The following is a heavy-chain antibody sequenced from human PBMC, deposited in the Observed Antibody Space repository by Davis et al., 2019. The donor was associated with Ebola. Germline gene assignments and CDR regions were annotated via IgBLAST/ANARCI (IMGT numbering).Heavy chain of an antibody. CDR2: IKTDGSST. D-gene: IGHD2-2*01. CDR3: ASGGLPAAQDS. J-gene: IGHJ4*02. V-gene: IGHV3-74*01. Sequence: GESLKISCAASGFTFSSYWMHWVRQGPGKGLVWVSRIKTDGSSTNYADSVKGRFTISRDNAKNTLYLHMNSLRAEDTAVYYCASGGLPAAQDSWGQGTLVTVSS. CDR1: GFTFSSYW.